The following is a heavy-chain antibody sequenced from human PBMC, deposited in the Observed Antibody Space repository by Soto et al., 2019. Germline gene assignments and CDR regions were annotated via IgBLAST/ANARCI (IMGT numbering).Heavy chain of an antibody. D-gene: IGHD3-22*01. Sequence: GASVYVSCKASGYAFTSYGISWVRQAPGQWLEFMGWISAYNGNTNYAQKLQGRVTMTTDTSTSTAYMELRSLRSDDTAVYYCARESEGYYDSSGYVPLDYWAQGTLDTVSS. CDR1: GYAFTSYG. CDR2: ISAYNGNT. V-gene: IGHV1-18*04. J-gene: IGHJ4*02. CDR3: ARESEGYYDSSGYVPLDY.